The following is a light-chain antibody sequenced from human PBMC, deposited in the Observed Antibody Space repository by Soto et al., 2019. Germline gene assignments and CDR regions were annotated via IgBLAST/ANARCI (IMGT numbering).Light chain of an antibody. J-gene: IGKJ4*02. CDR3: QQRSNWPG. CDR2: DAS. V-gene: IGKV3-11*01. Sequence: EIVLTQSPATLSLSPGERATLSCRASQSVSSYLAWYQQKPGQAPRLLIYDASNRATGIPARFSGSGSGTDFTLTISSLEPEDFAVYYCQQRSNWPGFGGGTTVEIK. CDR1: QSVSSY.